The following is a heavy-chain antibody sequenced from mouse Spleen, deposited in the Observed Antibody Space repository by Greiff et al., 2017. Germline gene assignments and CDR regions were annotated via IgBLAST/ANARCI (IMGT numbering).Heavy chain of an antibody. CDR2: ISSGSSTI. Sequence: EVKLVESGGGLVKPGGSLKLSCAASGFTFSDYGMHWVRQAPEKGLEWVAYISSGSSTIYYADTVKGRFTIYRDNAKNTLFLQMTSLRSEDTAMYYCARRRLTNYWYFDVWGTGTTVTVSS. V-gene: IGHV5-17*01. D-gene: IGHD1-3*01. J-gene: IGHJ1*03. CDR1: GFTFSDYG. CDR3: ARRRLTNYWYFDV.